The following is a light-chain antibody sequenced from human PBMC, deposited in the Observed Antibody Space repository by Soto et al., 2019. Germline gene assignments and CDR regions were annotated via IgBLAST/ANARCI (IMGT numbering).Light chain of an antibody. CDR3: SSYAGSPLYV. Sequence: QSVLTQPPSASGSPGQSVTISCTGTSSDVGGYSFVSWYQQHPGKAPKLIIYQVTKRPSGVPDRFSGSKSGNTASLTVSGLKAEDEADYYCSSYAGSPLYVFRTWTKLTVL. V-gene: IGLV2-8*01. J-gene: IGLJ1*01. CDR1: SSDVGGYSF. CDR2: QVT.